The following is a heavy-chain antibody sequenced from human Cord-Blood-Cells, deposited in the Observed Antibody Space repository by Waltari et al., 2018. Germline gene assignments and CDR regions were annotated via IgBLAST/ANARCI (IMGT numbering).Heavy chain of an antibody. J-gene: IGHJ2*01. CDR2: INPNSGGT. D-gene: IGHD7-27*01. CDR1: GYTFTGDA. CDR3: ARGSNWDWYFDL. Sequence: QVQLVQSGAEVKKPGSSVNVPCKASGYTFTGDAMRVVGQAPGQGLEWMGWINPNSGGTNYAQKFQGRVTMTRDTSISTAYMELSRLRSDDTAVYYCARGSNWDWYFDLWGRGTLVTVSS. V-gene: IGHV1-2*02.